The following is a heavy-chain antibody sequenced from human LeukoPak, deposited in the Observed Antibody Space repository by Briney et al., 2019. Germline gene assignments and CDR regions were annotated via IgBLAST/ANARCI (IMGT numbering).Heavy chain of an antibody. Sequence: ASVKVSCEASGYTFTSYDINWVRQATGQGLEWMGWMNPNSGNTGYAQKFQGRVTMTRNTSISTAYMELSSLRSEDTAVYYCARYIAVAGTRAFDIRGQGTMVTVSS. CDR3: ARYIAVAGTRAFDI. V-gene: IGHV1-8*01. CDR1: GYTFTSYD. J-gene: IGHJ3*02. CDR2: MNPNSGNT. D-gene: IGHD6-19*01.